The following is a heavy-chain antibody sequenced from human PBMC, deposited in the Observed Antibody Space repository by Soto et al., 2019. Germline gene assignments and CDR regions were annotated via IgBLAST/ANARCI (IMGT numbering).Heavy chain of an antibody. CDR3: AKDFLSYYDSSGYPDY. CDR2: ISSSGSTM. Sequence: HPGGSLRLSCAASGFTFSTYSMNWVRQAPGKGLEWVSYISSSGSTMYHADSVKGRFTISRDNSKNTLYLQMNGLRAEDTAVYYCAKDFLSYYDSSGYPDYWGQGTLVTVSS. J-gene: IGHJ4*02. CDR1: GFTFSTYS. D-gene: IGHD3-22*01. V-gene: IGHV3-48*01.